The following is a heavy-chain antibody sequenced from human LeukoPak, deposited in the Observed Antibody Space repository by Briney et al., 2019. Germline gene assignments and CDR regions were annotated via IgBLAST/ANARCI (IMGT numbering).Heavy chain of an antibody. Sequence: PGGSLRLSCAASGFTFSDYYMSWIRQAPGKGLEWVSHISSSVSNIYYADSVKGRFTISRDNSKNSLFLQMNSLRAEDTAVYHCARGPYSGGFDYWGQGTLVTVSS. V-gene: IGHV3-11*01. CDR3: ARGPYSGGFDY. J-gene: IGHJ4*02. CDR2: ISSSVSNI. CDR1: GFTFSDYY. D-gene: IGHD1-26*01.